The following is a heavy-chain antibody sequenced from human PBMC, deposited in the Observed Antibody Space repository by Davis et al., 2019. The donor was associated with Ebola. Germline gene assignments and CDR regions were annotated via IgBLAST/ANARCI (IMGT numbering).Heavy chain of an antibody. D-gene: IGHD3-9*01. Sequence: ASVKVSCKASGYTFTGYYMHWVRQAPGQGLEWMGRINPNSGGTNYAQKFQGRVTMTRDTSISTAYMELSRLRSDDTAVYYCARNYDILTGYYNDYYYYGMDVWGKGTTVTVSS. CDR3: ARNYDILTGYYNDYYYYGMDV. J-gene: IGHJ6*04. CDR2: INPNSGGT. V-gene: IGHV1-2*06. CDR1: GYTFTGYY.